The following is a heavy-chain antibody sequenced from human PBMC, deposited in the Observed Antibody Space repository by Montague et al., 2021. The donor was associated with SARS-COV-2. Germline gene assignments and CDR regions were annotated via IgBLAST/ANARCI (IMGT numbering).Heavy chain of an antibody. CDR1: GGSISSYY. D-gene: IGHD2-2*02. CDR3: AREGLGYCSSTSCYRGFDY. Sequence: SETLSLTCTVSGGSISSYYWSWIRQPPGKGLEWIGYIYYSGSTNYNPSLKSRVTISVDTSKNQFSLELSSVTAADTAVYYCAREGLGYCSSTSCYRGFDYWGQGTLVTVSS. J-gene: IGHJ4*02. V-gene: IGHV4-59*01. CDR2: IYYSGST.